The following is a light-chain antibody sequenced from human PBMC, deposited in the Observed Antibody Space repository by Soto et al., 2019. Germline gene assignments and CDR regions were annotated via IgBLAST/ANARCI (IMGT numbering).Light chain of an antibody. CDR2: EVN. CDR1: SSDIGVYNY. V-gene: IGLV2-14*01. CDR3: CSYTTSNTYV. Sequence: QSVLTQPASVSGSPGQSITFSCTGTSSDIGVYNYVSWYQQHPGKAPKLMIYEVNNRPSGVSNRFSGSKSGNTASLTISGLQAEDEADYYCCSYTTSNTYVFGTGTKVTVL. J-gene: IGLJ1*01.